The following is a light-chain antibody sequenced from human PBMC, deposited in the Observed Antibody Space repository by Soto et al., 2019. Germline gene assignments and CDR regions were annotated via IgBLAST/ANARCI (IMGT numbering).Light chain of an antibody. CDR3: QQYGSSPPMYT. CDR2: GAS. Sequence: EIVLTQSPGTLSLSPGERATLSCRASQSVSSSYLAWYQQKPGQAPRLLIYGASGRATGIPDRFSGSGSGTDFTLTISRVESEDFAVYYCQQYGSSPPMYTFGQGTKLEIK. CDR1: QSVSSSY. J-gene: IGKJ2*01. V-gene: IGKV3-20*01.